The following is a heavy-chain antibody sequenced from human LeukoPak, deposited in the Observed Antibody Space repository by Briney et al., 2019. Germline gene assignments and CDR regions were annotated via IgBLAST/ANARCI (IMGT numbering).Heavy chain of an antibody. CDR1: GYTFIAYY. CDR3: TRGEVATNLPDY. D-gene: IGHD5-12*01. CDR2: INPNSGGT. V-gene: IGHV1-2*06. J-gene: IGHJ4*02. Sequence: ASVKVSCKASGYTFIAYYVHWVRQAPGQGPEWMGRINPNSGGTNYAQNFQGRVTMTRDTSISTVYMELNRLTSDDTAVYYCTRGEVATNLPDYWGQGTLVTVSS.